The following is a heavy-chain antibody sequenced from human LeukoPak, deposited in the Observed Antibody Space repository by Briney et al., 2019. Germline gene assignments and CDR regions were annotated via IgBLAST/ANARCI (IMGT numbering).Heavy chain of an antibody. CDR2: INHSGST. Sequence: SETLSLTCAVSSGSISSSTWWSWVRQPPGKGLEWIGEINHSGSTHYTPSLKSRVTISVNTSDNKFSLKMISVTAADAAVYYCALGYNDIWELWGRGTLVTVSS. D-gene: IGHD5-24*01. J-gene: IGHJ4*02. V-gene: IGHV4-4*02. CDR3: ALGYNDIWEL. CDR1: SGSISSSTW.